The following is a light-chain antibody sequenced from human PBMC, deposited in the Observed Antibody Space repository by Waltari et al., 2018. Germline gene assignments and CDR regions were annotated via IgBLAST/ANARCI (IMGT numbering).Light chain of an antibody. CDR3: CSYAGSSTFV. CDR1: SSDVGSYTL. CDR2: DVT. J-gene: IGLJ2*01. Sequence: QSALTQPATVSGSPTQSITISCTGTSSDVGSYTLVSWYQQHPGRAPKLMIFDVTKGPSGISNRLSGSKSGNTASLTISGLQAEDEADYYCCSYAGSSTFVFGGGTKLTVL. V-gene: IGLV2-23*02.